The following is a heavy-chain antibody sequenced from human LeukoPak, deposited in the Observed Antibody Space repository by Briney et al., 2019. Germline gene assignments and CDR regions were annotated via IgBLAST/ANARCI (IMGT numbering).Heavy chain of an antibody. D-gene: IGHD3-10*01. CDR3: ATGRNTFDH. CDR2: ISNSGGAI. Sequence: GGSLRLSCAASGFTFSSYEMTWVRQAPGKGLEWLSYISNSGGAIYYADSVKGRFTISRDNAKNSLYLQMNSLRAEDTAVYYCATGRNTFDHWGQGTPVTVSS. V-gene: IGHV3-48*03. CDR1: GFTFSSYE. J-gene: IGHJ4*02.